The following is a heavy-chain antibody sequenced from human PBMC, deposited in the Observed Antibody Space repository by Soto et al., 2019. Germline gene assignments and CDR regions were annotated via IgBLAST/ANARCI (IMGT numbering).Heavy chain of an antibody. CDR1: GGTFSSYT. J-gene: IGHJ3*02. V-gene: IGHV1-69*02. D-gene: IGHD4-17*01. Sequence: QVQLVQSGAEVKKPGSSVKVSCKASGGTFSSYTISWVRQAPGQGLEWMGRIIPILGIANDAQKFQGRVTITADKSTSTAYMELSNLRSEDTAVYYCARGDFGDFEGAFDIWGQGTMVTVSS. CDR3: ARGDFGDFEGAFDI. CDR2: IIPILGIA.